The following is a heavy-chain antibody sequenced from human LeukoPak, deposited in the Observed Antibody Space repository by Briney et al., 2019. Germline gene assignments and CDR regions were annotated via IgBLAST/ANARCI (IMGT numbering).Heavy chain of an antibody. V-gene: IGHV4-34*01. J-gene: IGHJ4*02. CDR1: GGSFSGYY. Sequence: SETLSLTCAVYGGSFSGYYWSWIRQPPGKGLEWIGEINHSGSTNYNPSLKRRVTISVDTSKNQFSLKLSSVTAADTAVYYCARGLGDIVVVPAAEPDFDYWGQGTLVTVSS. CDR3: ARGLGDIVVVPAAEPDFDY. CDR2: INHSGST. D-gene: IGHD2-2*01.